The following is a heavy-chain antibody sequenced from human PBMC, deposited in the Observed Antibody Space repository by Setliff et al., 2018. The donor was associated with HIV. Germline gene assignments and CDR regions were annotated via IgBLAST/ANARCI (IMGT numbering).Heavy chain of an antibody. CDR2: INAGSGNT. D-gene: IGHD2-15*01. V-gene: IGHV1-3*01. CDR3: ARVRCSGANCFNWFDF. Sequence: GASVKVSCKASGYSFSNFAIHWVRQAPGQRLEWLGWINAGSGNTRYSQKFQDRLTITRDTSARTVYIELSSLKSEDTAVYYCARVRCSGANCFNWFDFWGQGTPVTVS. J-gene: IGHJ5*01. CDR1: GYSFSNFA.